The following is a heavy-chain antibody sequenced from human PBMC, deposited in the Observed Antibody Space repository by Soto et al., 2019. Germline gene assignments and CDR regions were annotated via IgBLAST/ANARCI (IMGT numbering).Heavy chain of an antibody. CDR2: MNSGNGRT. CDR1: GYTVSDYP. CDR3: ASRSAVVTNAFDI. V-gene: IGHV1-3*01. D-gene: IGHD2-21*02. J-gene: IGHJ3*02. Sequence: QLQLVQSGGEVKRPGASVKVSCRASGYTVSDYPIPWVRQAPGQSLEWRGWMNSGNGRTKVAQNIQDRLRITRDTSASTAYMELTGLRSEDTAIYYCASRSAVVTNAFDIWGQGTMVVVSS.